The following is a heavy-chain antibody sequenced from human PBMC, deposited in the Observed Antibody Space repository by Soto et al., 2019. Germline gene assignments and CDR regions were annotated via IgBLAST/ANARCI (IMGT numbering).Heavy chain of an antibody. J-gene: IGHJ4*02. CDR3: AASGATTTSFDY. V-gene: IGHV1-58*01. CDR2: IVVGSGNT. D-gene: IGHD1-26*01. CDR1: GFTFTSSA. Sequence: SVKVSCKASGFTFTSSAVQWVRQARGQRLEWIGWIVVGSGNTNYAQKFQERVTITRDMSTSTAYMELSSLRSEDTAVYYCAASGATTTSFDYWGQGTLVTVSS.